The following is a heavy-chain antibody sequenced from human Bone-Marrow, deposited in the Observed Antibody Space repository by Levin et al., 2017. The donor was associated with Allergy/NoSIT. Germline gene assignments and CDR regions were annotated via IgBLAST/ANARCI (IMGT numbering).Heavy chain of an antibody. CDR1: GFPFSRYG. CDR3: ATGSFDN. J-gene: IGHJ4*02. CDR2: TSYVGSDE. Sequence: LSLTCAASGFPFSRYGMHWVRPAPGKGLEWVAVTSYVGSDEYYADSVKGRFTISRDNSKNTLYLQMNSLRPEDTALYYCATGSFDNWGQGTLVTVSS. V-gene: IGHV3-30*03.